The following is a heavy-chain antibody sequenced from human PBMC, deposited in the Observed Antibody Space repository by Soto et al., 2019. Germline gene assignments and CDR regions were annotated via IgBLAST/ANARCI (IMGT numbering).Heavy chain of an antibody. V-gene: IGHV5-51*01. CDR1: GYSFTSYW. J-gene: IGHJ6*02. D-gene: IGHD2-2*01. Sequence: GESLKISCKCSGYSFTSYWIGWVRQMPGKGLEWMGIIYPGDSDTRYSPSFQGQVTISADKSISTAYLQWSSLKASDTAMYYCARHGGDCSSTSCYSSTYYYYGMDVWGQGTTVTVSS. CDR2: IYPGDSDT. CDR3: ARHGGDCSSTSCYSSTYYYYGMDV.